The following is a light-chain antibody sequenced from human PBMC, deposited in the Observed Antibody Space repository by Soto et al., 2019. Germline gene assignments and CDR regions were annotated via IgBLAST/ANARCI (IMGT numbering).Light chain of an antibody. CDR1: QSVSRNY. V-gene: IGKV3-20*01. Sequence: EIVLTQSPGTLYLSPGERATLSCRASQSVSRNYLAWYQQKPGQAPSLLIFAASSRATGIPNRFSGVGSGIDFTLTISRLEPEDFAVYYCQQYGSSPLTFGGGTKVDIK. J-gene: IGKJ4*01. CDR2: AAS. CDR3: QQYGSSPLT.